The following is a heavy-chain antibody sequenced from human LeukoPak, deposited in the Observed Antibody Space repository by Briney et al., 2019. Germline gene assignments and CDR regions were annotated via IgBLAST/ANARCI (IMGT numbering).Heavy chain of an antibody. CDR2: ISYDGSNK. J-gene: IGHJ4*02. D-gene: IGHD2-15*01. Sequence: GGSLRLSCAASGFTFSSYAMHWVRQAPGKGLEWVAVISYDGSNKYYADSVKGRFTISRDNSKNTLYLQMNSLRAEDTAVYYCARDGNHYWGQGTLVTVSS. V-gene: IGHV3-30-3*01. CDR3: ARDGNHY. CDR1: GFTFSSYA.